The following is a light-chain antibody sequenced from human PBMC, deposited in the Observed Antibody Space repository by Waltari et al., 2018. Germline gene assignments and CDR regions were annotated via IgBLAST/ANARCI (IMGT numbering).Light chain of an antibody. CDR2: EVI. V-gene: IGLV2-8*01. CDR3: SSDAGLKV. J-gene: IGLJ2*01. CDR1: SSDSGNSKY. Sequence: QSALTQPPSASGSPGQSVTLSRTRTSSDSGNSKYVSWYQHHPGKAPKRMIYEVITRPSGVPDRFSGSESGNTASLTVSGLQAEDEAVYYCSSDAGLKVFGGGTKLTVL.